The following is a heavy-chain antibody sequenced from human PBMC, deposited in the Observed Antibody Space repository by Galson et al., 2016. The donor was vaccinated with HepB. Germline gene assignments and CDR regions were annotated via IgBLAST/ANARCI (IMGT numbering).Heavy chain of an antibody. CDR2: INPSGGST. CDR3: ARGGYYDSSGSLRY. CDR1: GYTFTRYY. J-gene: IGHJ4*02. V-gene: IGHV1-46*01. D-gene: IGHD3-22*01. Sequence: SVKVSCKASGYTFTRYYIHWVRQAPGQGLEWMGVINPSGGSTKDAQKFQGRVTMTRDTSTSTAYMELSSLRSEDTAVYFCARGGYYDSSGSLRYWGQGALVTASS.